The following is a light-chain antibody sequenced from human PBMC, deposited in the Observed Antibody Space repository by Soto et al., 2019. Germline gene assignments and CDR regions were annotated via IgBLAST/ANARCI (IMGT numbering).Light chain of an antibody. CDR2: DAS. CDR1: QSVGSS. J-gene: IGKJ1*01. CDR3: LQRGDWPPLT. Sequence: EIVLTQSPATLSLSPGERATLSCRASQSVGSSLAWYQQKPGQAPRLLIYDASNMATGIPARFSGSGSGTDFTLSISSLESEDFAVYYCLQRGDWPPLTFGKGTKVEIK. V-gene: IGKV3-11*01.